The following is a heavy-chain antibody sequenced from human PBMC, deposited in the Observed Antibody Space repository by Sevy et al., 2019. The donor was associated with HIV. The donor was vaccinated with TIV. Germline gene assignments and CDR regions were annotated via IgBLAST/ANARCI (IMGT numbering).Heavy chain of an antibody. D-gene: IGHD5-18*01. CDR3: VRGGVGGYSYSLDS. CDR1: GFTFSTYW. V-gene: IGHV3-7*01. J-gene: IGHJ4*02. CDR2: MKQDGSEK. Sequence: GGSLRLSCAASGFTFSTYWTSWVRQAPGKGLEWVATMKQDGSEKDYVDSVKGRFTISRDNAKNSLYLQMNSLRGEDTAVYYCVRGGVGGYSYSLDSWGQGTLVTVSS.